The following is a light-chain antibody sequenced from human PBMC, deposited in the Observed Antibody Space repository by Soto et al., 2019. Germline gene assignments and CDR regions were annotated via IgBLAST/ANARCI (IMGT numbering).Light chain of an antibody. CDR1: QSLLSSRNGRHT. V-gene: IGKV4-1*01. Sequence: DIVLTQSPEFLAVSLGERATIKCRSSQSLLSSRNGRHTLSWLQKKPGQPPRLLIYWASTRHSGVPDRFSGGPSGTDFTLTISSLQPEDVAVYYCQQHLDFLVTFGGGTKVDIK. CDR2: WAS. CDR3: QQHLDFLVT. J-gene: IGKJ4*01.